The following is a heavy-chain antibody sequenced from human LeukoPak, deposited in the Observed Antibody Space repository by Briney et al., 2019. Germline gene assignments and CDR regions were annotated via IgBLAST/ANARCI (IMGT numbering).Heavy chain of an antibody. CDR1: GFTFSSYA. CDR2: ISGSGGST. Sequence: GGSLRLSCAASGFTFSSYAMSWVRQAPGKGLEWVSAISGSGGSTYYADSVKGRFTISRDNSKNTLYLQMNSLRAEDTAVYYCAEDGVLRFLEWLLGYYFDYWGQGTLVTVSS. D-gene: IGHD3-3*01. CDR3: AEDGVLRFLEWLLGYYFDY. V-gene: IGHV3-23*01. J-gene: IGHJ4*02.